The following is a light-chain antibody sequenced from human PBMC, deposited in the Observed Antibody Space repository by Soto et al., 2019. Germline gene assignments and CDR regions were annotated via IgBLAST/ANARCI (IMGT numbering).Light chain of an antibody. CDR1: SSNIGAGYD. CDR2: GNN. Sequence: QSVLTQPPSVSGAPGQRVTISCTGTSSNIGAGYDVHWYQQCPGTAPKLLNYGNNNRPSGVPDRFSAVKTGTSAYLTVNGRYVEVEADDDCQSYVYSLTARVFGGGTKLTVL. J-gene: IGLJ3*02. V-gene: IGLV1-40*01. CDR3: QSYVYSLTARV.